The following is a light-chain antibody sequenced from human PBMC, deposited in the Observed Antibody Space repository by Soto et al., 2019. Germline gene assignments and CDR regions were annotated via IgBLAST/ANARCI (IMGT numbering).Light chain of an antibody. Sequence: IHMTQSPSSLSASLGDRVTITCRASQRITTYLNWYQQKPGEAPKLLISTSGTLQRGVPSRFSGSGSGTDFTLTITSLQPADFATYFCQQTYSPPYTFGQGTKLEIK. CDR1: QRITTY. V-gene: IGKV1-39*01. CDR3: QQTYSPPYT. CDR2: TSG. J-gene: IGKJ2*01.